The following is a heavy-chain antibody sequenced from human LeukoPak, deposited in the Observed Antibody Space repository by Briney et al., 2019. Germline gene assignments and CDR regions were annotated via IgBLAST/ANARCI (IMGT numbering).Heavy chain of an antibody. CDR1: GGSISSCS. Sequence: PSETLSLTCSVSGGSISSCSWSWIRQPPGKGLEWIGYINYSGSTNYNPSLKSRVTISVDKSKNQFSLKLSSVTAADTAVYYCAREREADCSSTSCYGGDFDYWGQGTLVTVSS. CDR3: AREREADCSSTSCYGGDFDY. D-gene: IGHD2-2*01. V-gene: IGHV4-59*12. CDR2: INYSGST. J-gene: IGHJ4*02.